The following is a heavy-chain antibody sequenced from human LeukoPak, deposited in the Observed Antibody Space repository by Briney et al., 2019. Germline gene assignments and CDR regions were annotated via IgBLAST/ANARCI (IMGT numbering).Heavy chain of an antibody. D-gene: IGHD4-23*01. CDR1: GYTFTNYG. V-gene: IGHV1-2*02. CDR2: INPNSGGT. CDR3: ARDLRSVVNDY. Sequence: ASVKVSCKASGYTFTNYGISWVRQAPGQGLEWMGWINPNSGGTNYAQKFQGRVTMTRDTSISTAYMELSRLRSDDTAVYYCARDLRSVVNDYWGQGTLVTVSS. J-gene: IGHJ4*02.